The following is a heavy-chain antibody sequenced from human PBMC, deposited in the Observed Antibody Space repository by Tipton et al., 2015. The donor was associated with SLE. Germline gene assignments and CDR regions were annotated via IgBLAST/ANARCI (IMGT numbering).Heavy chain of an antibody. CDR3: ARVAVGYCSGGSCYGGYFDY. D-gene: IGHD2-15*01. Sequence: SLRLSCAASGFTVSSNYMSWVRQAPGMGLEWVSVIYSGGSTYYADSVKGRFTISRDNSKNTLYLQMNSLRAEDAAVYYCARVAVGYCSGGSCYGGYFDYWGQGTLVTVSS. J-gene: IGHJ4*02. CDR2: IYSGGST. V-gene: IGHV3-53*01. CDR1: GFTVSSNY.